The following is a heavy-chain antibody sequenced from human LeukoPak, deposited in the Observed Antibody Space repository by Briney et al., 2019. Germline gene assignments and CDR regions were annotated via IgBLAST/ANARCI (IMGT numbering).Heavy chain of an antibody. V-gene: IGHV1-69*05. CDR1: GGTFSSYA. D-gene: IGHD6-6*01. CDR3: ATPRYSSSLPYYYMDV. Sequence: VASVKVSCKASGGTFSSYAISWVRQAPGQGLEWVGRIIPIFGTANYAQKFQGRVTITTDESTSTAYMELSSLRSEDTAVYYCATPRYSSSLPYYYMDVWGKGTTVTVSS. J-gene: IGHJ6*03. CDR2: IIPIFGTA.